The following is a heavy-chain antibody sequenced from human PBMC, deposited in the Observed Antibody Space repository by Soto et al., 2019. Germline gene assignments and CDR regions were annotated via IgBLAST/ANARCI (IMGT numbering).Heavy chain of an antibody. CDR1: GFTVSTNY. D-gene: IGHD3-10*01. CDR3: ARTAYGKNYFDY. Sequence: EVQLVESGGGLIQPGGSLRLSCAASGFTVSTNYMSWVRQAPGKGLEWVSVVYAGDGRYYADSVEGRFTISRDISRNTVYLQMNSLRAEDTAVYYWARTAYGKNYFDYWGQGALVTVSS. J-gene: IGHJ4*02. CDR2: VYAGDGR. V-gene: IGHV3-53*01.